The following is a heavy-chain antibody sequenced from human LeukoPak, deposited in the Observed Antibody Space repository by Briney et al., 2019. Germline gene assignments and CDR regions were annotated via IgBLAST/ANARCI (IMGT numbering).Heavy chain of an antibody. CDR2: ISWNSGSI. CDR1: GFTFDDYA. V-gene: IGHV3-9*01. J-gene: IGHJ4*02. CDR3: ARSEPLDYYFDY. Sequence: PGGSPRLSCAASGFTFDDYAMHWVRQAPGKGLEWVSGISWNSGSIGYADSVKGRFTISRDNAMNSLYLQMNSLRAEDTALYYCARSEPLDYYFDYWGQGTLVTVSS.